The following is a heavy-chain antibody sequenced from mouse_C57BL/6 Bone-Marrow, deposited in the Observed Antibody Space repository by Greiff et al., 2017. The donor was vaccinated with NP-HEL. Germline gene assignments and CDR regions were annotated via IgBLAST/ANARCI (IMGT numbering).Heavy chain of an antibody. CDR1: GFTFSSYA. J-gene: IGHJ2*01. Sequence: EVLLVESGGGLVKPGGSLKLSCAASGFTFSSYAMSWVRQTPEKRLEWVATISDGGSYTYYPDNVKGRFTISRDNAKNNLYLQMSHLKSEDTAMYYCARVPPYVDYWGQGTTLTVSS. CDR2: ISDGGSYT. CDR3: ARVPPYVDY. V-gene: IGHV5-4*01.